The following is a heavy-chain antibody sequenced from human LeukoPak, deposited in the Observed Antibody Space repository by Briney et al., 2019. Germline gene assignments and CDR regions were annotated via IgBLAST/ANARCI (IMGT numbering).Heavy chain of an antibody. CDR2: IKQDGSEK. D-gene: IGHD1-26*01. Sequence: GGSLRLSCAASGFTFSSYWMSWVRQAPGKGLEWVANIKQDGSEKYYVDSVKGRFTISRDNSKNMLYLQMNTLRAEDTAVYYCVRDAQLLYGNWFDPWGQGTLVSVSS. CDR1: GFTFSSYW. V-gene: IGHV3-7*01. J-gene: IGHJ5*02. CDR3: VRDAQLLYGNWFDP.